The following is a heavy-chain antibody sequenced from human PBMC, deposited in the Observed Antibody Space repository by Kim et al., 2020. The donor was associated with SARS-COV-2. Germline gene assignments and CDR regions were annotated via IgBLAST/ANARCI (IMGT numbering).Heavy chain of an antibody. J-gene: IGHJ4*02. D-gene: IGHD3-9*01. CDR2: INTNTGNP. Sequence: ASVKVSCKASGYTFTSYAMNWVRQAPGQGLEWMGWINTNTGNPTYAQGFTGRFVFSLDTSVSTAYLQISSLKAEDTAVYYCARRYYDILTGYYAFDYWGQGTLVTVSS. V-gene: IGHV7-4-1*02. CDR1: GYTFTSYA. CDR3: ARRYYDILTGYYAFDY.